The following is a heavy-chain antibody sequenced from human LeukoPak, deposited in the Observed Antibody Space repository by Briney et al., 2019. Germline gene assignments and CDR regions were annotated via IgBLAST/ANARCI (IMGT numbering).Heavy chain of an antibody. CDR1: GYTFTGYY. J-gene: IGHJ6*02. Sequence: ASVKVSCKASGYTFTGYYMHWVRQAPGQGLEWMGWINPNSGGTNYAQKFQGRVTMTRNTSISTAYMELSSLRSEDTAVYYCAREGSGWYGDYYYGMDVWGQGTTVTVSS. CDR3: AREGSGWYGDYYYGMDV. D-gene: IGHD6-19*01. CDR2: INPNSGGT. V-gene: IGHV1-2*02.